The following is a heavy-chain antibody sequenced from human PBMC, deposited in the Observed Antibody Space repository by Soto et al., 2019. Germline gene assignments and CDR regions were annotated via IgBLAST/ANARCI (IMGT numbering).Heavy chain of an antibody. V-gene: IGHV6-1*01. D-gene: IGHD3-10*01. CDR1: GDSVSSNSAA. CDR3: TGITWFRGMDV. J-gene: IGHJ6*02. Sequence: QTLSLTCAISGDSVSSNSAAWNRIRQSPSRGLEWLGRTYYKSKWNNDYPLSVKSRITINPDTSKNQFSLHLYSVTPEDTAVYYCTGITWFRGMDVWGQGTPVTVSS. CDR2: TYYKSKWNN.